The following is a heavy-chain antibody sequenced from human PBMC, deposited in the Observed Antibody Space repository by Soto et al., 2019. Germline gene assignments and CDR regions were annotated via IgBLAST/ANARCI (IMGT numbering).Heavy chain of an antibody. CDR3: ARGLNVYLHYFAY. CDR2: INPSGGTT. D-gene: IGHD3-10*01. V-gene: IGHV1-46*01. Sequence: ASVKVSCKASGYILSAYYMHWVRQAPGQGLEWMGIINPSGGTTTYAQNFQGRVTITRDTSASTAYMELSSLRSEDTAVYYCARGLNVYLHYFAYWGKGTPVTVSS. CDR1: GYILSAYY. J-gene: IGHJ4*02.